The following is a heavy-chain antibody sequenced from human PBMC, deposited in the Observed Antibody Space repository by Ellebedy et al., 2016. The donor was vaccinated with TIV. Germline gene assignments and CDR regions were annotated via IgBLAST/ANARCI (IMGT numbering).Heavy chain of an antibody. J-gene: IGHJ4*02. Sequence: GESLKISXAASGFTFSDYYMSWIRQAPGKGLEWVSYISSSSSYTNYADSVKGRFTISRDNAKNSLYLQMSSLRAEDTAVYYCARVNIDSSGYYSFFDYWGQGTLVTVSS. CDR2: ISSSSSYT. V-gene: IGHV3-11*05. D-gene: IGHD3-22*01. CDR1: GFTFSDYY. CDR3: ARVNIDSSGYYSFFDY.